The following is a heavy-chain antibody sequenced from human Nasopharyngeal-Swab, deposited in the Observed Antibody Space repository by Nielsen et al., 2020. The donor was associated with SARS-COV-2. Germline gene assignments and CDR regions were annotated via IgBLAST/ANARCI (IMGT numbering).Heavy chain of an antibody. CDR2: INTNTGNP. V-gene: IGHV7-4-1*02. CDR1: GYTFNNYA. CDR3: ARSPYYYYMDV. Sequence: ASGKVSCKASGYTFNNYAMNWERQAPGQGLEWMGWINTNTGNPTYAQGFTGRFVFSLDTSVSTAYLQISSLKAEDTAVYYCARSPYYYYMDVWGKGTTVTVSS. J-gene: IGHJ6*03.